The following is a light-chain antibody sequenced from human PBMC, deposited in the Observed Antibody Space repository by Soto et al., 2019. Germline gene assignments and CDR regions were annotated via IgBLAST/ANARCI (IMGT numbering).Light chain of an antibody. J-gene: IGKJ1*01. CDR2: GAS. Sequence: DIQMTQSPSTLSGSVGDRVTITCRASQTIISWLAWYQQKPGKGHKLLIYGASSLEGGVRSRFSGSGSGTDFTLTISSLQPDDFATYYCQQYSSSATFGQGTKVDI. CDR1: QTIISW. CDR3: QQYSSSAT. V-gene: IGKV1-5*01.